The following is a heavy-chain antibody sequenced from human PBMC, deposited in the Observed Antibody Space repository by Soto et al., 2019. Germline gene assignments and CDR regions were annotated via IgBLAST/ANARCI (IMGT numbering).Heavy chain of an antibody. Sequence: EVQLVESGGGLVQPGGSLRLSCAASGFTFSRHWMHWVRQGPGKGLVWVSRINSDGSRINYADSVKGRFTISRDNAKNTLYLQMNSLRAEDTAVYYCARVYYEANSVDRHFDYWGPGTLVTVSS. V-gene: IGHV3-74*01. CDR1: GFTFSRHW. CDR2: INSDGSRI. D-gene: IGHD3-16*01. CDR3: ARVYYEANSVDRHFDY. J-gene: IGHJ4*02.